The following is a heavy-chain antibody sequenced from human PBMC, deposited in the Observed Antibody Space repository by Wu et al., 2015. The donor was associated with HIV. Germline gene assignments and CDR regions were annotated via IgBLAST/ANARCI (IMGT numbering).Heavy chain of an antibody. V-gene: IGHV1-2*02. CDR3: ARDNYRNNVWVLYTFDY. CDR2: IHPNSGRA. Sequence: QVQLEQSGAEVRKPGASVKVSCKASGYTFTDYYIHWVRQVPGQGLEWIGWIHPNSGRATHTQKFQGRVTMTSGTSISTVYMELTGLTPDDTAVYYRARDNYRNNVWVLYTFDYWGQGTLVTVSS. CDR1: GYTFTDYY. J-gene: IGHJ4*02. D-gene: IGHD2-2*02.